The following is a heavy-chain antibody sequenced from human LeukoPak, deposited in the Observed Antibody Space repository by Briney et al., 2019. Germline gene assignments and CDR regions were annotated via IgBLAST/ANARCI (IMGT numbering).Heavy chain of an antibody. J-gene: IGHJ4*02. CDR2: ISNSGDTI. D-gene: IGHD3-3*01. Sequence: GGSLRLSCAASGFTFTDYYMSWIRQAPGKGLEYVSYISNSGDTIYYAASVRGRFTISRDNAKNSLYLQMSRLRTEDTAVYYCARAYFWSGYFDSWGQGTLVTVSS. CDR3: ARAYFWSGYFDS. CDR1: GFTFTDYY. V-gene: IGHV3-11*04.